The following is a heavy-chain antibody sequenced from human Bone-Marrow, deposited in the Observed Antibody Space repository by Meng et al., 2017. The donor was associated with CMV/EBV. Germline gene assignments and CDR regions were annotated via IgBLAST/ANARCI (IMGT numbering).Heavy chain of an antibody. CDR1: GFTFSHSW. CDR3: AKAPFSGGKAVTLDY. D-gene: IGHD3-10*01. CDR2: INTDGTTK. Sequence: GGSLRLSCAASGFTFSHSWMHWVRQAPGKGLVWVSLINTDGTTKNYADSVKGRFTISRDNAKNTLFLQMDGLRADDTALYYCAKAPFSGGKAVTLDYWGQGTLVTVSS. V-gene: IGHV3-74*01. J-gene: IGHJ4*02.